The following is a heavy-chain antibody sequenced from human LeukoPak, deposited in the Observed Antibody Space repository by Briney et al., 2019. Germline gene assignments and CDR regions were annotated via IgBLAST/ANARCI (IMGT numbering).Heavy chain of an antibody. D-gene: IGHD3-3*01. CDR1: GFTFSSYA. CDR3: AKAFPDDFWSGYPVYFDY. J-gene: IGHJ4*02. CDR2: ISGSGGST. V-gene: IGHV3-23*01. Sequence: GGSLRLSCAAPGFTFSSYAMSWVRQAPGKGLEWVSAISGSGGSTYYADSVKGRFTISRDNSKNTLYLQMNSLRAEDTAVYYCAKAFPDDFWSGYPVYFDYWGQGTLVTVSS.